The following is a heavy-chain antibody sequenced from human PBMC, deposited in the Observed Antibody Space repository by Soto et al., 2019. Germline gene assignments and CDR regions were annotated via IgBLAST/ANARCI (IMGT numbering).Heavy chain of an antibody. D-gene: IGHD3-22*01. CDR2: IYYSGST. J-gene: IGHJ3*02. Sequence: QVQLQESGPGLVKPSETLSLSCSVSGGSISSYYWSWIRQPPGKGLEWIAYIYYSGSTSYNPSLKGRVPISLDTPKNQFSLKLSSVTAADTAVYYCARTYDGSGPNSGGYGFDIWGQGTMVTVSS. CDR1: GGSISSYY. V-gene: IGHV4-59*01. CDR3: ARTYDGSGPNSGGYGFDI.